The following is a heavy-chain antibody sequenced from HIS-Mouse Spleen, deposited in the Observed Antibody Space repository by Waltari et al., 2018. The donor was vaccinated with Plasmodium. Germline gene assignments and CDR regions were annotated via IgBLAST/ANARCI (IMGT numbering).Heavy chain of an antibody. J-gene: IGHJ1*01. CDR1: GSTFTGYY. CDR2: INPNRGGT. Sequence: QVQLVQSGAEVKKPGASVKVSCKASGSTFTGYYMHWVRPAPGHGLEWMGWINPNRGGTNYAQKFQGRVTMTRDTSISTAYMELSRLRSDDTAVYYCARVLGYKAAAGTFVEYFQHWGQGTLVTVSS. CDR3: ARVLGYKAAAGTFVEYFQH. V-gene: IGHV1-2*02. D-gene: IGHD6-13*01.